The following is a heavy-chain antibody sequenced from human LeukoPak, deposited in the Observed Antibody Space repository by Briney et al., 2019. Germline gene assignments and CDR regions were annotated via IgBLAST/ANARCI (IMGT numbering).Heavy chain of an antibody. V-gene: IGHV3-48*03. CDR1: AFTFSSYE. Sequence: PGGSLRLSCAASAFTFSSYEMNCVRQAPGKGLEWVSYISSSGSIIYYADSVKGRFTISRDNAKNSLYLQMDSLRTEDTAVYYCARDFGSEGYTSGWHAFDLWGRGTLVTVSS. D-gene: IGHD6-19*01. CDR3: ARDFGSEGYTSGWHAFDL. J-gene: IGHJ2*01. CDR2: ISSSGSII.